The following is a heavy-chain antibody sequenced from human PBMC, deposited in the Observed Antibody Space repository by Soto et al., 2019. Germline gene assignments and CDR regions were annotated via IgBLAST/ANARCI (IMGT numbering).Heavy chain of an antibody. V-gene: IGHV4-59*01. Sequence: QVQLQESGPGLVKPSETLSLTCTVSGGSISSYYWNWIRPPPGRGLGCIGYISYSGSTSYNPSLKSRVTLSVATSKIQFSLKLSSVTAADTAVYYCATDGGLSCGGDCRVDGFDIWGQGTMVTVSS. J-gene: IGHJ3*02. CDR3: ATDGGLSCGGDCRVDGFDI. D-gene: IGHD2-21*02. CDR1: GGSISSYY. CDR2: ISYSGST.